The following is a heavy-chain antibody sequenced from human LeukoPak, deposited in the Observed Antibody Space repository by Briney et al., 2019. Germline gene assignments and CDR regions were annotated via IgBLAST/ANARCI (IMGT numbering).Heavy chain of an antibody. CDR1: GGSFSGYY. CDR3: ARDPYSSSWTKLGGFDY. D-gene: IGHD6-13*01. Sequence: SETLSLTCAVYGGSFSGYYWSWIRQPPGKGLEWIGEINHSGSTNYNPSLKSRVTISVDTSKNQFSLKLSSVTAADTAVYYCARDPYSSSWTKLGGFDYWGQGTLVTVSS. CDR2: INHSGST. V-gene: IGHV4-34*01. J-gene: IGHJ4*02.